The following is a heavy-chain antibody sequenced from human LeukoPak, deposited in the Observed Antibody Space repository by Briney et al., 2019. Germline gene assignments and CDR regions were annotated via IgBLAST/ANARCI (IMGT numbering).Heavy chain of an antibody. CDR2: IGTAGDT. CDR3: AREVGYSGGMDV. CDR1: GFTFSSYD. J-gene: IGHJ6*02. Sequence: GGSLRLSCAASGFTFSSYDTHWVRHATGKGLEWVSAIGTAGDTYYPGSVKGRFTISRENANNYLYLQMNSLRAGDTAVYYCAREVGYSGGMDVWGQGATVSVSS. D-gene: IGHD2-8*02. V-gene: IGHV3-13*01.